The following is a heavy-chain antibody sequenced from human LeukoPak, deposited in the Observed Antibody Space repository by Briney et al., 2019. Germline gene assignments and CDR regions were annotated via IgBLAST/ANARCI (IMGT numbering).Heavy chain of an antibody. D-gene: IGHD1-26*01. V-gene: IGHV4-34*01. CDR1: GGSFSGYY. J-gene: IGHJ4*02. CDR2: INHSGST. CDR3: ASGGSCIYDF. Sequence: SETLSLTCAVYGGSFSGYYWSWIRQLPGKGLEWIGEINHSGSTNYNPSLKSRVTISVDTSKNQFSLKLSSVTAADTAVYYCASGGSCIYDFWGQGTLITVSS.